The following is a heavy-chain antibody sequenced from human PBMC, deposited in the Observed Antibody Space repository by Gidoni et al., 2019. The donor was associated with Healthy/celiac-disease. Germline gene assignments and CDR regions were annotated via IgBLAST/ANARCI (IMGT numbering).Heavy chain of an antibody. V-gene: IGHV3-43D*03. D-gene: IGHD3-10*01. CDR3: AKGYGGSHNYYFDY. Sequence: DVQLVEPGGVVVQPGASLRLSCAASGFTSDDYAMHWVRQAPGKGLEWISLISWDGGSTYYADSVKGRFTISRDNSKNSLYLQMNSLRAEDTALYYCAKGYGGSHNYYFDYWGQGTLVTVSS. J-gene: IGHJ4*02. CDR1: GFTSDDYA. CDR2: ISWDGGST.